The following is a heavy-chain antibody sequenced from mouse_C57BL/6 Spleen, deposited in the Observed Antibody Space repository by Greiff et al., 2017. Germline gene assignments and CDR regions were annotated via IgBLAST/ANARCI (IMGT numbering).Heavy chain of an antibody. D-gene: IGHD2-5*01. CDR1: GFNIKNTY. J-gene: IGHJ3*01. V-gene: IGHV14-3*01. CDR2: IDPANGNT. Sequence: VQLKESVAELVRPGASVKLSCTASGFNIKNTYMHWVKQRPEQGLEWIGRIDPANGNTKYAPQFQGKATITADTSSNTAYLQRSSLTSEDTAIYYWARGPYYSNYWFAYWGQGTLVTVAA. CDR3: ARGPYYSNYWFAY.